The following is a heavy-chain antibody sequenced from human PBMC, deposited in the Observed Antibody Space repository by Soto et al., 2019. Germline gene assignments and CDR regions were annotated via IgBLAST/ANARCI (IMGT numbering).Heavy chain of an antibody. Sequence: SETLSLTCNVSNGYINTVCFYWSWIRQHPGKGLEWIGYIFHSGSTLYNPSLNSRVTLSADTSKNQLSLNLRSVTVADTAVYYWARGGIAGHCFDPGGQGILVTVS. CDR3: ARGGIAGHCFDP. V-gene: IGHV4-31*03. D-gene: IGHD6-13*01. CDR2: IFHSGST. CDR1: NGYINTVCFY. J-gene: IGHJ5*02.